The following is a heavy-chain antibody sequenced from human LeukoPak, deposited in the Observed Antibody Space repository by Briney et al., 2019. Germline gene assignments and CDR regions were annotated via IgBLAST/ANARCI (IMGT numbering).Heavy chain of an antibody. CDR1: GYSFTNYW. CDR3: ARRAYCGGDCYPFDY. CDR2: IYPGDSET. V-gene: IGHV5-51*01. J-gene: IGHJ4*02. Sequence: GESLKISCKGSGYSFTNYWIGWVRQMPGKGLEWMGIIYPGDSETRYSPSFQGQVTISADKSISTAHLQWSSLKASDTAMYYCARRAYCGGDCYPFDYWGQGTLVTVSS. D-gene: IGHD2-21*01.